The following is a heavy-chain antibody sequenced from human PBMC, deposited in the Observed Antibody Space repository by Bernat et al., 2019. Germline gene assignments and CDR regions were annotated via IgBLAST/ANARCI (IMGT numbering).Heavy chain of an antibody. J-gene: IGHJ4*02. D-gene: IGHD3-16*02. CDR2: IYHSGST. Sequence: QLQLQESGSGLVKPSQTPSLTCAVSGGSISSGGYSWSWIRQPPGKGLEWIGYIYHSGSTYYNPSLKSRVTISVDRSKNQFSLKLSSVTAADTAVYYCASGGYDYVWGSYRQAFDYWGQGTLVTVSS. CDR1: GGSISSGGYS. V-gene: IGHV4-30-2*01. CDR3: ASGGYDYVWGSYRQAFDY.